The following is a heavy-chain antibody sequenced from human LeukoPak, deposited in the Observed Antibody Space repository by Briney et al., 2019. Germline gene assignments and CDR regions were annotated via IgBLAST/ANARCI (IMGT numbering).Heavy chain of an antibody. V-gene: IGHV3-48*04. Sequence: PGGSLRLSCAASGFTFSSYSMNWVRQAPGKGLEWVSYISSSSSTIYYADSVKGRFTISRDNAKNSLYLQMNSLRAEDTAVYYCARDSPVRFLEWLVGFGAFDIWGQGTMVTVSS. CDR3: ARDSPVRFLEWLVGFGAFDI. D-gene: IGHD3-3*01. CDR1: GFTFSSYS. CDR2: ISSSSSTI. J-gene: IGHJ3*02.